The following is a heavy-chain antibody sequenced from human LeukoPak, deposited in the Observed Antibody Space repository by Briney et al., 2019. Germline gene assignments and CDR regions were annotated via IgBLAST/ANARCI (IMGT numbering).Heavy chain of an antibody. Sequence: SETLSLTCTVSGGSISSYYWSWIRQPPGKGLEWIGYISYSGITNYNPSLKSRVTISVDTSKNQFSLKLNSVTVADAAVYYCARHELGINYYYGMDVWGQGTTVTVS. CDR2: ISYSGIT. V-gene: IGHV4-59*08. CDR1: GGSISSYY. J-gene: IGHJ6*02. CDR3: ARHELGINYYYGMDV. D-gene: IGHD1-26*01.